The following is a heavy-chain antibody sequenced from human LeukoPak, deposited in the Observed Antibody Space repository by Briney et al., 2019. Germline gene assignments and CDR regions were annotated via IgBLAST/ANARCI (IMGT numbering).Heavy chain of an antibody. J-gene: IGHJ3*02. CDR1: GYTFTSYG. Sequence: ASVKVSCKASGYTFTSYGISWVRQAPGQGLEWMGWISAYNGNTDYAQKLQGRVTMTTDASTSTAYMELRSLRSDDTAVYYCARCHDSNDAFDIWGQGTMVTVSS. CDR2: ISAYNGNT. D-gene: IGHD3-22*01. CDR3: ARCHDSNDAFDI. V-gene: IGHV1-18*01.